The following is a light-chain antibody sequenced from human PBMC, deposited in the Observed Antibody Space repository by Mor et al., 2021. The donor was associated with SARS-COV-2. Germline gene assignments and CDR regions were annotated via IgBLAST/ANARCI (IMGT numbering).Light chain of an antibody. V-gene: IGKV3-20*01. CDR2: AAY. CDR3: QQYASSPAMYT. Sequence: APRLLIYAAYRRATGIPDRFSGSGSVTDFILTISRLEPEVFAVYYCQQYASSPAMYTFGQGTKLEIK. J-gene: IGKJ2*01.